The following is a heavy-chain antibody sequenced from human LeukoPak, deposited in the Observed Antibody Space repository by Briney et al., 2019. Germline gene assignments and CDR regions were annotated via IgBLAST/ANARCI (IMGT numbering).Heavy chain of an antibody. Sequence: GGSLRLSCAASGFTFSSYGMHWVRQAPGKGLEWVAFIRYHGSNKYYADSVKGRFTISRDNSKNTLYLQMNSLRAEDTAVYYCAKDLRIAARCFDYWGQGTLVTVSS. V-gene: IGHV3-30*02. CDR3: AKDLRIAARCFDY. CDR2: IRYHGSNK. J-gene: IGHJ4*02. D-gene: IGHD6-6*01. CDR1: GFTFSSYG.